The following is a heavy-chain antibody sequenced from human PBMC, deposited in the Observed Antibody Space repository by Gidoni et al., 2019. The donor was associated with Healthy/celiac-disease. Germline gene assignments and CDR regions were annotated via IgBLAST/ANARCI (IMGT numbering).Heavy chain of an antibody. CDR1: GFTFSNAW. D-gene: IGHD2-2*02. J-gene: IGHJ6*03. V-gene: IGHV3-15*07. Sequence: EVQLVESGGGLVKPGGSLRLSCAASGFTFSNAWMNWVRQAPGKGLEWVGRIKSKTDGGTTDYAAPVKGRFTISRDDSKNTLYLQMNSLKTEDTAVYYCTTDPNASQLLYWGTHYYYYMDVWGKGTTVTVSS. CDR3: TTDPNASQLLYWGTHYYYYMDV. CDR2: IKSKTDGGTT.